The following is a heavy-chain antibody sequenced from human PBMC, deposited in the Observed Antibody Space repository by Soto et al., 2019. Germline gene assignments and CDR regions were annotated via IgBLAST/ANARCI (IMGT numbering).Heavy chain of an antibody. D-gene: IGHD2-2*02. CDR1: GHTFNNYY. CDR2: DNPSSGFV. J-gene: IGHJ6*02. CDR3: EIDAILDYHYAMDV. Sequence: ASVKVSCKASGHTFNNYYIHWVRQAPGQGLEWMGIDNPSSGFVTHAPKFQDRVTMTRDTSTSTVYMELSSLRSDDTAVYYCEIDAILDYHYAMDVWGQGTTVTVSS. V-gene: IGHV1-46*02.